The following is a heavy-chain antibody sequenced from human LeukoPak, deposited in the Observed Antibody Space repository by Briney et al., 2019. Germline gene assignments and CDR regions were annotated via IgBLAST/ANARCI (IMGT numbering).Heavy chain of an antibody. Sequence: SVKVSCKASGGTFSSYAISWVRQAPGQGLEWMGGIIPIFGTANYAQKFQGRVTITADKSTSTAYMELSSLRSEDTAVYYCARVVVTVDLVGYYYYYMDVWGKGTTVTISS. CDR2: IIPIFGTA. D-gene: IGHD4-23*01. CDR3: ARVVVTVDLVGYYYYYMDV. J-gene: IGHJ6*03. CDR1: GGTFSSYA. V-gene: IGHV1-69*06.